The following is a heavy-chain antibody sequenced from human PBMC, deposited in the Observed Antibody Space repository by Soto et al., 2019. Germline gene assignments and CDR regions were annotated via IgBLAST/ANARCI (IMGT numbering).Heavy chain of an antibody. CDR2: IYHSGST. D-gene: IGHD6-19*01. Sequence: SETLSLTCTVSGGSISSGGYSWSWLRQPPGKGLEWIGYIYHSGSTYYNPSLKSRATISVDTSKNQLSLKLTSVTAADTAMYYCARDRGGITVAANPLGEWFDPWGPGTLVTVSS. V-gene: IGHV4-30-2*01. CDR1: GGSISSGGYS. CDR3: ARDRGGITVAANPLGEWFDP. J-gene: IGHJ5*02.